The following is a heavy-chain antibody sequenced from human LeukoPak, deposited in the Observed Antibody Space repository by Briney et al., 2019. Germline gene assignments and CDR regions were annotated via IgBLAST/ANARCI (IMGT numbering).Heavy chain of an antibody. Sequence: GSSVKVSCKXSGGTFSSYAISWVRQAPGQGLEWMGGIIPIFGTANYAQKFQGRVTITADESTSTAYMELSSLRSEDTAVYYCARDQHPYCRSTSCYRGFRYWGQGTLVTVSS. CDR2: IIPIFGTA. J-gene: IGHJ4*02. CDR1: GGTFSSYA. CDR3: ARDQHPYCRSTSCYRGFRY. V-gene: IGHV1-69*01. D-gene: IGHD2-2*01.